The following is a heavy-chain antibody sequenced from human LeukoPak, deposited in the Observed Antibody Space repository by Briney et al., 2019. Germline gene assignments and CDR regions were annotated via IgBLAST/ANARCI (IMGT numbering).Heavy chain of an antibody. CDR3: ARDRPWYSSSWYPNVYYYYYGMDV. Sequence: GASVKVSCKASGYTFTIYGISWVRQAPGQGLEWMGWISAYNGNTNYAQKLQGRVTMTTDTSTSTAYMELRSLRSDDTAVYYCARDRPWYSSSWYPNVYYYYYGMDVWGQGTTVTVSS. D-gene: IGHD6-13*01. CDR2: ISAYNGNT. J-gene: IGHJ6*02. CDR1: GYTFTIYG. V-gene: IGHV1-18*01.